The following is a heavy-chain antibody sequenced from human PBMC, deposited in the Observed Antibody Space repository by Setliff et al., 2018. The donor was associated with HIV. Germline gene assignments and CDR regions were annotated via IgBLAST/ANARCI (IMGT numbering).Heavy chain of an antibody. J-gene: IGHJ3*01. CDR1: GFAFSTFG. Sequence: GGSLRLSCAASGFAFSTFGMPWVRQAPGKGLEWVAVIWYDGSNKYYADSVKGRFTISRDNSKTTLYLQMNSLRAEDTAIYYCAKDESTDWRTFDFWGQGTRVTVSS. V-gene: IGHV3-33*06. CDR3: AKDESTDWRTFDF. CDR2: IWYDGSNK. D-gene: IGHD3-9*01.